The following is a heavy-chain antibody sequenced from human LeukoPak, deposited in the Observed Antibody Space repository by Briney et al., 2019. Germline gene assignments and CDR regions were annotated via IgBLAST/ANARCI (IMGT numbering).Heavy chain of an antibody. CDR1: GFTFSSYN. Sequence: GGSLRLSCAASGFTFSSYNMNWVRQAPGKGLEWVSYISSSSRTIYYADSVKGRFTISRDNAKNSLYLQMNSLRAEDTALYYCAKDMSGGNSFDYWGQGTLVTVSS. D-gene: IGHD4-23*01. J-gene: IGHJ4*02. CDR3: AKDMSGGNSFDY. CDR2: ISSSSRTI. V-gene: IGHV3-48*04.